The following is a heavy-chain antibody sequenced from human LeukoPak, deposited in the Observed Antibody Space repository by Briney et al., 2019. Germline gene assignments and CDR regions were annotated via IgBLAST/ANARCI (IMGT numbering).Heavy chain of an antibody. CDR3: ARQDVGWFDP. J-gene: IGHJ5*02. V-gene: IGHV4-59*08. CDR2: IYYSGST. Sequence: SETLSLTCTVSGGSISSYYWSWIRQPPGKGLEWIGYIYYSGSTNYNPSLKSRVTISVDASKNQFSLKLSSVTAADTAVYYCARQDVGWFDPWGQGTLVTVSS. CDR1: GGSISSYY.